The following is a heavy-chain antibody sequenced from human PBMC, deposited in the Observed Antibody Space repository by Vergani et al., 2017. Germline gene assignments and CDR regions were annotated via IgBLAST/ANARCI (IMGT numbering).Heavy chain of an antibody. D-gene: IGHD3-9*01. CDR1: GFSLSTSGVG. Sequence: QITLKESGPTLVKPTQTLTLTCTFSGFSLSTSGVGVGWIRQPPGKALEWLALIYWNDDKRYSPSLKSRLTITKDTSKHQVVLTMTNMDPVDTATYYCAHSVYDILTGYYFDWFDPWGQGTLVTVSS. V-gene: IGHV2-5*01. J-gene: IGHJ5*02. CDR2: IYWNDDK. CDR3: AHSVYDILTGYYFDWFDP.